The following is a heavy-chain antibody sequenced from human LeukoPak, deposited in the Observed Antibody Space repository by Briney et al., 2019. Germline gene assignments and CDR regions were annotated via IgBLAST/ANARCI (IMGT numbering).Heavy chain of an antibody. J-gene: IGHJ5*02. CDR3: ARGRNDFDP. CDR2: INSEGSST. V-gene: IGHV3-74*01. Sequence: GGSLGLSRAASGYTFRSYWLHGVRQAPAKGLVGVSRINSEGSSTRCADSVKGRFTISRDNAKHTLNLQMNSRRAEDEDVYYCARGRNDFDPWGQGTLVTVSS. D-gene: IGHD1-1*01. CDR1: GYTFRSYW.